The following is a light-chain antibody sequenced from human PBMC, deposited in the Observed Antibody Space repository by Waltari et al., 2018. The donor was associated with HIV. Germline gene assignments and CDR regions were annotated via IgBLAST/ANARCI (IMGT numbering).Light chain of an antibody. CDR2: RNN. CDR1: TPNIGSND. CDR3: VAWDDSLRGVL. Sequence: SVLTQPPSASGTPGQRVTISCSGSTPNIGSNDVFWYKHLPGAAPKPLIHRNNQRPSGVPDRFSGSTSGTSASLAISGLRSEDEADYYCVAWDDSLRGVLFGGGTKVAVL. V-gene: IGLV1-47*01. J-gene: IGLJ2*01.